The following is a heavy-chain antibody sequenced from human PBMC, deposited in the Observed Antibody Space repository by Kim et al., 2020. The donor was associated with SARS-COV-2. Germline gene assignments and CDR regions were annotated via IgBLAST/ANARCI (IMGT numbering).Heavy chain of an antibody. V-gene: IGHV4-59*09. Sequence: PSLKSRVTISVDTSKNQFSLKLSSVTAADTAVYYCARGWADSSGYFVFDYWGQGTLVTVSS. CDR3: ARGWADSSGYFVFDY. J-gene: IGHJ4*02. D-gene: IGHD3-22*01.